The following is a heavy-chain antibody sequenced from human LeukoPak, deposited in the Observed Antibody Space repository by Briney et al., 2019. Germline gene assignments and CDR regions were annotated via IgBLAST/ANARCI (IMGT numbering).Heavy chain of an antibody. CDR2: ISSSGSTI. J-gene: IGHJ4*02. CDR3: ARFFYGSGRPTQLDY. Sequence: GGSLRLSCAVSGFTFSDYYMSWIRQAPGKGLEWVSYISSSGSTISYADSVKGRFTISRDNAKNSLYLQMNSLRAEDTAVYYCARFFYGSGRPTQLDYWGQGTLVTVSS. V-gene: IGHV3-11*01. D-gene: IGHD3-10*01. CDR1: GFTFSDYY.